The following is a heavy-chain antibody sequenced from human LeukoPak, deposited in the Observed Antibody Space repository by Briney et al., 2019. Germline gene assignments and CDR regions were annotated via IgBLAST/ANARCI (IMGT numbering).Heavy chain of an antibody. CDR2: IHYSGST. CDR1: GGSISSSNYY. CDR3: SGHWRGAAGGWFDP. D-gene: IGHD3-3*01. Sequence: SETLSLTCNVSGGSISSSNYYWGWIRQPPGKGLEWIGSIHYSGSTYYNPSLKSRVTISVYTSKNQFSVRLSSATAADTAVYYCSGHWRGAAGGWFDPWGQGTLVTVSS. J-gene: IGHJ5*02. V-gene: IGHV4-39*01.